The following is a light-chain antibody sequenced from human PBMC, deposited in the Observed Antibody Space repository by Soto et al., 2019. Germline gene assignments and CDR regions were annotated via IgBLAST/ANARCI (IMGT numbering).Light chain of an antibody. CDR3: QQYGNSPLT. V-gene: IGKV3-20*01. CDR1: QSVSSNY. J-gene: IGKJ4*01. Sequence: EIVLTQSPGTLSLSPGERATLSCRASQSVSSNYLAWYQQKPGQAPRLLIVGASTRATGIPDRFSGSGSGTDFTLTISRLEPEDFAVYSCQQYGNSPLTCGGGTKVEIK. CDR2: GAS.